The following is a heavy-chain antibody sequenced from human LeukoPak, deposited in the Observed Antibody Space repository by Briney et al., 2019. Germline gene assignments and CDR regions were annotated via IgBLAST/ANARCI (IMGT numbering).Heavy chain of an antibody. V-gene: IGHV1-69*06. D-gene: IGHD6-13*01. J-gene: IGHJ4*02. CDR2: IIPIFGTA. CDR1: GGTFSSYA. CDR3: TTDQLVVVPEI. Sequence: ASVKVSCKASGGTFSSYAISWVRQAPGQGLEWMGGIIPIFGTANYAQKFQGRVTIAADKSTSTAYMELSSLKTEDTAVYYCTTDQLVVVPEIWGQGTLVTVSS.